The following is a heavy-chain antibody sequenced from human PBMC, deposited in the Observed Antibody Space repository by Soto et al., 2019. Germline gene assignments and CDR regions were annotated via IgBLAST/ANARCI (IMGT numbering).Heavy chain of an antibody. J-gene: IGHJ6*02. CDR3: ARDAGTTLKCPHAMDV. V-gene: IGHV6-1*01. D-gene: IGHD1-1*01. Sequence: PSQRLSLTRVISGDSVSTSTASCSCITQTPSGSLEWVLGTLYMSKRYNEYAVSVKGRITFNSHTSNNQISLHLNSVTREHTAIYYCARDAGTTLKCPHAMDVWGQGTMVTVSS. CDR1: GDSVSTSTAS. CDR2: TLYMSKRYN.